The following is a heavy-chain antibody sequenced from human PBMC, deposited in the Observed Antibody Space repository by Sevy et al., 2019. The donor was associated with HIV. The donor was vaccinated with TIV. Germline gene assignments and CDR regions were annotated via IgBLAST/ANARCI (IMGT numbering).Heavy chain of an antibody. V-gene: IGHV3-23*01. CDR2: ISGSGGST. D-gene: IGHD3-9*01. CDR1: GFTFSSYA. J-gene: IGHJ5*02. CDR3: AKHVLRYSSFDP. Sequence: GESLKISCAASGFTFSSYAMSWVRQAPGKGLEWVSAISGSGGSTYYADSVKGRFTISRDNSKNTLYLQMNSLRAEDTAGYYCAKHVLRYSSFDPWGQGTLVTVSS.